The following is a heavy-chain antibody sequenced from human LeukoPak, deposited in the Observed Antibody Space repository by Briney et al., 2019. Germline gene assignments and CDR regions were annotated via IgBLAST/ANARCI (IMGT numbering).Heavy chain of an antibody. V-gene: IGHV3-30*03. CDR3: ATGGTKTATGRMGY. J-gene: IGHJ4*02. CDR2: ISYDGSNK. Sequence: PGGSLRLSCAASGFTFSNYGMHWVRQAPGKGREWVAVISYDGSNKNYADSVEGRFTISRDNSKNTYLQMNSLRPEDTAVYYCATGGTKTATGRMGYWGQGTPVTVSS. D-gene: IGHD1-1*01. CDR1: GFTFSNYG.